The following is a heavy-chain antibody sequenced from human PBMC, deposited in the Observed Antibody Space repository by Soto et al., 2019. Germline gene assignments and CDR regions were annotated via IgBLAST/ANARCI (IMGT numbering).Heavy chain of an antibody. D-gene: IGHD4-17*01. CDR3: ASPVGAKVTKRLDY. CDR1: GFTFSSYW. J-gene: IGHJ4*02. V-gene: IGHV3-74*01. Sequence: PGGSLRLSCAASGFTFSSYWMHWVRQAPGKGLVWVSRINSDGSSTSYADSVKGRFTISRDNAKNTLYLQMNSLRAEDTAVYYCASPVGAKVTKRLDYWGQGTLDTVSS. CDR2: INSDGSST.